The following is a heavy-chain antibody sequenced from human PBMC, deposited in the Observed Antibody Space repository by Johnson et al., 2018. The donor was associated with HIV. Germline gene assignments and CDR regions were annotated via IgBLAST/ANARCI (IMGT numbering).Heavy chain of an antibody. Sequence: VQLLESGGDLVQPGGSLRLSCAASGFTFSNYAMSWVRQAPGKGLEWVANIKQDGSEKYYVDSVKGRFTISRDNPKNSLFLQMHSLRAEDTALYYCARGGGDCGGDCFLGAFDIWGQGTMVTVSS. CDR3: ARGGGDCGGDCFLGAFDI. V-gene: IGHV3-7*02. D-gene: IGHD2-21*01. CDR1: GFTFSNYA. CDR2: IKQDGSEK. J-gene: IGHJ3*02.